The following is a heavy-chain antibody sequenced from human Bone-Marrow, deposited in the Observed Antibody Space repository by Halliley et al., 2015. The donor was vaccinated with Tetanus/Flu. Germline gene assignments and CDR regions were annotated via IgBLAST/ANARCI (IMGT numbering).Heavy chain of an antibody. Sequence: PGKGLGWIGEVSHSGGPHYTPSLKSRVTISVDKSKTRFSLNLNSVTAADAAVYYCVANGYYSLEYWGQGTLVTVFS. CDR2: VSHSGGP. J-gene: IGHJ4*02. D-gene: IGHD3-3*01. CDR3: VANGYYSLEY. V-gene: IGHV4-4*02.